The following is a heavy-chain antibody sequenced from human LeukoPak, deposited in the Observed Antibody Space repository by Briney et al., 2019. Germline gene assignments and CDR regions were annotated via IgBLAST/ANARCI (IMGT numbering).Heavy chain of an antibody. Sequence: GASVKVSCKASGGTFSSYAISWVRQAPGQGLEWMGGIIPIFGTANYARKFQGRVTITADKSTSTAYMELSSLRSEDTAVYYCARRSGTGISNYYYYGMDVWGKGTTVTVSS. CDR2: IIPIFGTA. CDR1: GGTFSSYA. CDR3: ARRSGTGISNYYYYGMDV. J-gene: IGHJ6*04. V-gene: IGHV1-69*06. D-gene: IGHD6-13*01.